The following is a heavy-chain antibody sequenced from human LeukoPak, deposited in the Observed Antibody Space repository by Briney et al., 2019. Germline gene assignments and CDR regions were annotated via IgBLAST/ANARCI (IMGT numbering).Heavy chain of an antibody. Sequence: PGGSLRLSCAASGFTFSSYSMNWVRQAPGKGLEWVSSIGGRGSDIYYGDSVKGRFTIFRDNAKNSVYLQMNSLRAEDTAVYYCARRGYYDSSGYDYWGQGTLVTVSS. V-gene: IGHV3-21*01. CDR1: GFTFSSYS. CDR3: ARRGYYDSSGYDY. J-gene: IGHJ4*02. CDR2: IGGRGSDI. D-gene: IGHD3-22*01.